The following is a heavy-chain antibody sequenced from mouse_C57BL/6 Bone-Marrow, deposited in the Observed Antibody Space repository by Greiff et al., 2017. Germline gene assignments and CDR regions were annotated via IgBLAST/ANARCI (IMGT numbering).Heavy chain of an antibody. Sequence: VQLQQSGTVLARPGASVKMSCKASGYTFTDYYINWVKQRPGQGLEWIGWIFPGSGSTYYNEKFKGKATLTVDKSSSTAYMLLSSLTSEDSAVYFGARWGVRRGYYFGYWGQGTTRTVSS. V-gene: IGHV1-75*01. CDR1: GYTFTDYY. CDR2: IFPGSGST. D-gene: IGHD2-14*01. CDR3: ARWGVRRGYYFGY. J-gene: IGHJ2*01.